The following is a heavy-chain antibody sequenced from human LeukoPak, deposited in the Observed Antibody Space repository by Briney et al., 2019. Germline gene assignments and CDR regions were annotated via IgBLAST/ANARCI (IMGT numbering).Heavy chain of an antibody. J-gene: IGHJ4*02. CDR2: VIPIFGTA. CDR1: GGTFSSYA. CDR3: ASLYSSGWYYFDY. V-gene: IGHV1-69*06. D-gene: IGHD6-19*01. Sequence: SVKVSCKASGGTFSSYAISWVRQAPGQGLEWMGGVIPIFGTANYAQKFQGRVTITADKSTSTAYMELSSLRSEDTAVYYCASLYSSGWYYFDYWGQGTLVTVSS.